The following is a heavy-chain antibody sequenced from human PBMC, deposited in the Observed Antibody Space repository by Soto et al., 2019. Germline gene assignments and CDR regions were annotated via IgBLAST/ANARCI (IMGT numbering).Heavy chain of an antibody. Sequence: PGGSLRLSCTGSGFTFSSYAMHWVRLAPGKGLEWVAVVSYDGSIENYADSMRGRFTISRDNSKNTVFLQMNSLRVEDTAVYYCAKDLYYYDFSLDDSWGQGTLVTAPQ. V-gene: IGHV3-30*04. D-gene: IGHD3-16*01. CDR3: AKDLYYYDFSLDDS. CDR2: VSYDGSIE. CDR1: GFTFSSYA. J-gene: IGHJ5*02.